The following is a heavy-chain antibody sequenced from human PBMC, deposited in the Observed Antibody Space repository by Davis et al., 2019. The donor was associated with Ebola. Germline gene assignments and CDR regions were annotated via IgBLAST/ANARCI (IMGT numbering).Heavy chain of an antibody. CDR1: GYTFTSYG. Sequence: AASVKVSCKASGYTFTSYGISWVRQAPGQGLEWMGWISAYNGNTNYAQKLQGRVTMTTDTSTSTAYMELRSLRSDDTAVYYCARTSGIVVVVAARDYYYGMDVWGQGATVTVSS. V-gene: IGHV1-18*01. D-gene: IGHD2-15*01. CDR3: ARTSGIVVVVAARDYYYGMDV. CDR2: ISAYNGNT. J-gene: IGHJ6*02.